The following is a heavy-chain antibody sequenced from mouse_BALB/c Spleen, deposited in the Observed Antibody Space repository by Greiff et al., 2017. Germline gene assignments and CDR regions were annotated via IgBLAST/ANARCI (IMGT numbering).Heavy chain of an antibody. CDR2: ISSGGST. J-gene: IGHJ3*01. D-gene: IGHD2-2*01. CDR3: AREGAKVKTGFAY. Sequence: DVMLVESGGGLVKPGGSLKLSCAASGFTFSSYAMSWVRQTPEKRLEWVASISSGGSTYYPASVKGRFTISRDNAKNILYLQMSSLRAEDTAKYYGAREGAKVKTGFAYWGQGTLVTVSA. CDR1: GFTFSSYA. V-gene: IGHV5-6-5*01.